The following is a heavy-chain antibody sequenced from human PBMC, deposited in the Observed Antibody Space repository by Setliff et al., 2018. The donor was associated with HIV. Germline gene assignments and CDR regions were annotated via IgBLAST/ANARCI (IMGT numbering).Heavy chain of an antibody. CDR3: AKDSAFYFYGSGSYYNPYFYMDV. V-gene: IGHV3-66*02. Sequence: GGSLRLSCAASGFTVSSYYMSWVRQAPGKGLEWVSGINWDGSAVGYADSVKGRFTVSRDNSKNTLYLQMNSLRAEDTAVYYCAKDSAFYFYGSGSYYNPYFYMDVWGKGTTVTVSS. CDR1: GFTVSSYY. CDR2: INWDGSAV. J-gene: IGHJ6*03. D-gene: IGHD3-10*01.